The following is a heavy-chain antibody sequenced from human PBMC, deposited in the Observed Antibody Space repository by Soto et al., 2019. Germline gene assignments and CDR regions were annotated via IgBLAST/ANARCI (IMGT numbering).Heavy chain of an antibody. CDR1: GYTFTSYG. CDR3: ARGVYSSSWSWNFDY. Sequence: ASVKVSCKASGYTFTSYGISWVRQAPGQGLEWMGWISAYNGNTSYAQKLQGRVTMTRNTSTSTAYMELSSLRSEDTAVYYCARGVYSSSWSWNFDYWGQGTLVTVSS. V-gene: IGHV1-18*01. D-gene: IGHD6-13*01. CDR2: ISAYNGNT. J-gene: IGHJ4*02.